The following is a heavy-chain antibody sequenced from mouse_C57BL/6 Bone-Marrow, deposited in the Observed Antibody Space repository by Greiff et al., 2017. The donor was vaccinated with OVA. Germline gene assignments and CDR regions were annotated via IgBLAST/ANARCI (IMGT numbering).Heavy chain of an antibody. CDR2: IYPGSGST. Sequence: VQLQQPGAELVKPGASVKMSCKASGYTFTSYWITWVKQRPGQGLEWIGDIYPGSGSTNYNEKFKSKATLTVDTSSSPAYMQLSSLTSEDSAVYDCASRDRGPWYFDDWGTGTTVTVSS. CDR3: ASRDRGPWYFDD. CDR1: GYTFTSYW. J-gene: IGHJ1*03. D-gene: IGHD3-3*01. V-gene: IGHV1-55*01.